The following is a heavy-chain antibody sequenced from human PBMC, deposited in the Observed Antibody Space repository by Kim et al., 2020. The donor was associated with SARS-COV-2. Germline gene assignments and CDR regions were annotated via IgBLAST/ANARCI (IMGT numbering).Heavy chain of an antibody. V-gene: IGHV1-3*01. CDR3: ATAGPSGNYYRMLDY. Sequence: ASVKVSCKASGNTFTTYAIHWVRQASGQRLEWMGWINAGNGNIKHSQKFKGRVTISRDTSSTTVYMELSSLTPEDTAVYYCATAGPSGNYYRMLDYWGQG. CDR1: GNTFTTYA. CDR2: INAGNGNI. D-gene: IGHD3-10*01. J-gene: IGHJ4*02.